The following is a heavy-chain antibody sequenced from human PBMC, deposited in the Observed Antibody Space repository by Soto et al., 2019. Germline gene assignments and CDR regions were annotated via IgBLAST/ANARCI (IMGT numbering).Heavy chain of an antibody. Sequence: GGSLRLSCAASGFTFSSYAMHWVRQAPGKGLEYVSAISSNGGSTYYANSVKGRFTISRDNSKNTLYLQMNSLRAEDTAVYYCARDRGSSSWYSHTTGGPLNRPRSYGMDVWGQGTTVTVSS. CDR2: ISSNGGST. V-gene: IGHV3-64*01. CDR1: GFTFSSYA. D-gene: IGHD6-13*01. J-gene: IGHJ6*02. CDR3: ARDRGSSSWYSHTTGGPLNRPRSYGMDV.